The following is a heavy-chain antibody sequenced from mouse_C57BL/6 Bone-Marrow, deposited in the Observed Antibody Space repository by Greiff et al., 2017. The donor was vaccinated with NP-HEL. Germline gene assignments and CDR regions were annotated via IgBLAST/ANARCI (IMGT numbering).Heavy chain of an antibody. CDR2: IWSGGST. D-gene: IGHD2-5*01. V-gene: IGHV2-2*01. Sequence: QVQLKQSGPGLVQPSQSLSITCTVSGFSLTSYGVHWVRQSPGKGLEWLGVIWSGGSTDYNAAFISRLSISKDNSKSQVFFKMNSLQADDTAIYYCARRLSYYSKKDWYFDVWGTGTTVTVSS. CDR1: GFSLTSYG. J-gene: IGHJ1*03. CDR3: ARRLSYYSKKDWYFDV.